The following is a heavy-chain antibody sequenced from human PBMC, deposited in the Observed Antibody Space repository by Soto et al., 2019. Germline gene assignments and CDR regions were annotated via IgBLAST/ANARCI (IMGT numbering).Heavy chain of an antibody. CDR2: ISSSDSII. J-gene: IGHJ4*02. Sequence: LRLSCAASGFTFSDSYMSWIRQAPGKGLEWVSYISSSDSIIYYSDSVKGRFIISRDNAKNSLYLQMNSLRAEDTAVYYCARDLGYYDSSGYFDYWGQGTLVTVSS. V-gene: IGHV3-11*01. CDR3: ARDLGYYDSSGYFDY. D-gene: IGHD3-22*01. CDR1: GFTFSDSY.